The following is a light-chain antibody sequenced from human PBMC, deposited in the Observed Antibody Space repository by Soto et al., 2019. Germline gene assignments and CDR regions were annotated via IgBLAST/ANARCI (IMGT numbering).Light chain of an antibody. CDR3: LQYGSSPHT. J-gene: IGKJ5*01. Sequence: EIVFTQPPSILSLSPGARASLYCRASQSVCSNYLAWFQQKPGQATRLLISGASNRASDIPDRFSGSGYWTDFTLTISRLAPEDFAVYYCLQYGSSPHTVGQGTRLETK. V-gene: IGKV3-20*01. CDR1: QSVCSNY. CDR2: GAS.